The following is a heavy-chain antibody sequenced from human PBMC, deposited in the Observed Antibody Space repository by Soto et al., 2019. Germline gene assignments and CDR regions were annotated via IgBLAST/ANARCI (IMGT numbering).Heavy chain of an antibody. CDR2: IYYSGST. CDR3: ARGPGVSIAVAGGWFDP. Sequence: QVQLQESGPGLVKPSQTLSLTCTVSGGSISSGDYYWSWIRQPPGKGLEWIGHIYYSGSTDYNPSRKSRSTLSVDTSKNQFSLNLNSVTAADTALYYCARGPGVSIAVAGGWFDPWGQGTLVTVSS. D-gene: IGHD6-19*01. J-gene: IGHJ5*02. V-gene: IGHV4-30-4*01. CDR1: GGSISSGDYY.